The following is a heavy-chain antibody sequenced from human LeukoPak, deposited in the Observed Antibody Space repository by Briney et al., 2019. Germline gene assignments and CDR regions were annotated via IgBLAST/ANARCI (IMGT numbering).Heavy chain of an antibody. CDR2: INCDDDK. CDR3: AQESITGIY. D-gene: IGHD3-10*01. V-gene: IGHV2-5*02. CDR1: GFSLSTSGVG. Sequence: ESGPTLVKPTQTLTLTCTFSGFSLSTSGVGVGWIRQPPGKALEWLALINCDDDKRYSPPLKSRLTITKDTSKNQVVLTMTNMDPVDTATYCCAQESITGIYWGQGALVTVSS. J-gene: IGHJ4*02.